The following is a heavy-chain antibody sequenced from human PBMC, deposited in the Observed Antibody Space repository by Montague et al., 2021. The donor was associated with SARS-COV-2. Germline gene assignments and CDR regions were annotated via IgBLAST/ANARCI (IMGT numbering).Heavy chain of an antibody. D-gene: IGHD2-15*01. J-gene: IGHJ4*02. Sequence: SETLSPTCTVSGGSISNYYWGWIRQPAGKGLEWIGRIYSSGSTNYNPSLKSRISMSVDTSKNQFSLKLSSVTAADTAIYYCARDYSHCSGGSCVFDYWGQGTLVTVSS. CDR1: GGSISNYY. V-gene: IGHV4-4*07. CDR2: IYSSGST. CDR3: ARDYSHCSGGSCVFDY.